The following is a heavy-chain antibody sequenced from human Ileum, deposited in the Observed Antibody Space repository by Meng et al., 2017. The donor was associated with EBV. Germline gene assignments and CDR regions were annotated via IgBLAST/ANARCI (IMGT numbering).Heavy chain of an antibody. CDR1: GASVTSSGYY. V-gene: IGHV4-61*08. D-gene: IGHD1-26*01. Sequence: HVQLQQSGPGLVRPSETLSLTCTVSGASVTSSGYYWSWLRQSPGKGLEWLVYVNYNGASTYNPSLKSRVTIFIDTSKKQFYLNLTSATAADTAIYYCARDLRVGGASDYWGQGTLVTVSS. J-gene: IGHJ4*02. CDR2: VNYNGAS. CDR3: ARDLRVGGASDY.